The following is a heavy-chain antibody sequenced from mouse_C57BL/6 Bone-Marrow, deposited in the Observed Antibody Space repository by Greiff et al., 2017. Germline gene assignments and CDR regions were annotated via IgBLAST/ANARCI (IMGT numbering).Heavy chain of an antibody. CDR1: GYTFTSYG. CDR3: ASDDLSLLPFAY. D-gene: IGHD2-10*01. V-gene: IGHV1-81*01. J-gene: IGHJ3*01. CDR2: IYPRSGNT. Sequence: VQLQQSGAELARPGASVKLSCKASGYTFTSYGISWVKQRTRQGLAWIGEIYPRSGNTYYNEKFKGKATLTADKSSSTAYMELRSLTSEESAVYFCASDDLSLLPFAYWGQGTLVTVAA.